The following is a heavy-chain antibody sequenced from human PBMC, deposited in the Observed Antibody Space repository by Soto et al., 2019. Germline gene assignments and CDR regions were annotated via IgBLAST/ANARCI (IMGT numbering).Heavy chain of an antibody. J-gene: IGHJ4*02. CDR1: GFTFSSYS. V-gene: IGHV3-21*01. CDR2: ISSSSSYI. Sequence: GSLRLSCAASGFTFSSYSMNWVRQAPGKGLEWVSSISSSSSYIYYADSVKGRFTTSRDNAKNSLHLQMNSLRAEDTAVYYCARDGDYYDSSGYYYGLYFDYWGQGTLVTVSS. CDR3: ARDGDYYDSSGYYYGLYFDY. D-gene: IGHD3-22*01.